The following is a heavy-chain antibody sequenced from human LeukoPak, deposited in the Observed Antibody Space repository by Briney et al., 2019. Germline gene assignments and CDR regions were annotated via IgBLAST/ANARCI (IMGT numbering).Heavy chain of an antibody. D-gene: IGHD5/OR15-5a*01. J-gene: IGHJ4*02. CDR3: ARSGLRYYFDY. CDR1: GGSISSSSYY. V-gene: IGHV4-39*01. CDR2: IYYSGST. Sequence: TSETLSLTCTVSGGSISSSSYYWGWIRQPPGKGLEWIGSIYYSGSTYYNPSLKSRVTISVDTSKNQFSLKLSSVTAADTAVYYCARSGLRYYFDYWGQGTLVTVSS.